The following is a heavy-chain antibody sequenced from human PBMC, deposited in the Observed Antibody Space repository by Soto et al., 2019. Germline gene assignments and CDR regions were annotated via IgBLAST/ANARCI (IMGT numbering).Heavy chain of an antibody. CDR2: ISYDGSNK. D-gene: IGHD2-2*01. Sequence: LRLSFAASGFTFSSYAMHWVRQAPGKGLEWVAVISYDGSNKYYADSVKGRFTISRDNSKNTLYLQMNSLRAEDTAVYYCARSHGHAAANWFDPWGQGTLVTVSS. J-gene: IGHJ5*02. CDR1: GFTFSSYA. V-gene: IGHV3-30-3*01. CDR3: ARSHGHAAANWFDP.